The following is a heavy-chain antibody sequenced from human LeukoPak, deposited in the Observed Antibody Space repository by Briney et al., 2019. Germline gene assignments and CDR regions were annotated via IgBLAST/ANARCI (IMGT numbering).Heavy chain of an antibody. Sequence: ASVKVSCKASGYTFTGYYMHWVRQAPGQGLEWMGIINPSGGSTSYAQKFQGRVTMTRDTSTSTVYMELSSLRSEDTAVYYCARDTMYSSSSEGWFDPWGQGTLVTVSS. D-gene: IGHD6-6*01. J-gene: IGHJ5*02. CDR3: ARDTMYSSSSEGWFDP. V-gene: IGHV1-46*01. CDR1: GYTFTGYY. CDR2: INPSGGST.